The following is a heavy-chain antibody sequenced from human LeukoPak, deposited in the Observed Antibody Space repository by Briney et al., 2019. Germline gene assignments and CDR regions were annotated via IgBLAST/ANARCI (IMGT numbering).Heavy chain of an antibody. D-gene: IGHD3-3*01. CDR1: GGSFSGYY. CDR2: INHSGST. CDR3: AREGPHYDFWSGYYPLDY. Sequence: SEALSLTCAVYGGSFSGYYWSWIRQPPGKGLEWIGEINHSGSTNYNPSLKSRVTISVDTSKNQFSLKLSSVTAADTAVYYCAREGPHYDFWSGYYPLDYWGQGTLVTVSS. J-gene: IGHJ4*02. V-gene: IGHV4-34*01.